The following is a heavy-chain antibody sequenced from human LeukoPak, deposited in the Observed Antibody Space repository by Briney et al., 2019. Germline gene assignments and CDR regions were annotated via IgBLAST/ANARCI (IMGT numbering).Heavy chain of an antibody. Sequence: PSETLSLTCSVSGGSISSYYWSWIRQPAGKGLEWIGRIHTSGNTNYNPSLKSRVTISVDKSKIQFSLELSSVTAADTAVYYCARGLVGTTGEQNWFDPWGQGTLVTVSS. V-gene: IGHV4-4*07. D-gene: IGHD1-26*01. CDR2: IHTSGNT. CDR1: GGSISSYY. CDR3: ARGLVGTTGEQNWFDP. J-gene: IGHJ5*02.